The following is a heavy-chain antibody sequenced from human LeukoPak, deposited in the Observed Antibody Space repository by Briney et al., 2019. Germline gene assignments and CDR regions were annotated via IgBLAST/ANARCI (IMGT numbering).Heavy chain of an antibody. Sequence: GRSLRLSCAASGFTFDDYAMHWVRQAPGKGLEWVSGISWNSGSIGYADSVKGRFTISRDNTKNSLYLLMNSLRAEDTALYYCAKDASGGWYRAFDYWGQGTLVTVSS. CDR3: AKDASGGWYRAFDY. V-gene: IGHV3-9*01. D-gene: IGHD6-19*01. CDR2: ISWNSGSI. J-gene: IGHJ4*02. CDR1: GFTFDDYA.